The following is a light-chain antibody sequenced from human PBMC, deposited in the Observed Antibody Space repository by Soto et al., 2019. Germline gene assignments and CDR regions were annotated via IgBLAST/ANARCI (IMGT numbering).Light chain of an antibody. CDR1: QSIRSY. J-gene: IGKJ5*01. V-gene: IGKV1-39*01. CDR3: QHSYCTLIT. CDR2: AAS. Sequence: DIQMTQSPSSLSASVGDRVTITCRASQSIRSYLNWYQQKPGKAPKLLIYAASSLKSGVPSRFSGSGSGTDFTLTISRLQPEYAATYCQQHSYCTLITFGQGTRLEIK.